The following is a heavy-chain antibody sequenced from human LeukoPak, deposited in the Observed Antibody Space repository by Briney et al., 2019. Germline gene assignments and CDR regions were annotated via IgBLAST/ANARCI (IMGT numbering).Heavy chain of an antibody. CDR2: MNAKSGNT. V-gene: IGHV1-8*01. J-gene: IGHJ4*02. D-gene: IGHD2-15*01. Sequence: GASVKVSCNASGYTFMNYDINWVRQAPGQGLEWMGWMNAKSGNTGYAQNFQGRVTMTRNASMSTAYMELRSLRSEDTAVYYCARGLRVVIGGSPPWYYFDYWGQGSLVTVSS. CDR1: GYTFMNYD. CDR3: ARGLRVVIGGSPPWYYFDY.